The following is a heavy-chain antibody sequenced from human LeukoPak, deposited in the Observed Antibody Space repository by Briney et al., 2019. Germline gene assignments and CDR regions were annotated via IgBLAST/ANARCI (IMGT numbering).Heavy chain of an antibody. CDR2: ISGSGGST. J-gene: IGHJ4*02. V-gene: IGHV3-23*01. CDR3: AKAHEHYDILTGYRSPVDY. Sequence: GGSLRLSCAASGFTFSSYAMSWVRQAPGKGLEWVSAISGSGGSTYYADSVKGRFTISRDNPKNTLYLQMNSLRAEDTAVYYCAKAHEHYDILTGYRSPVDYWGQGTLVTVSS. CDR1: GFTFSSYA. D-gene: IGHD3-9*01.